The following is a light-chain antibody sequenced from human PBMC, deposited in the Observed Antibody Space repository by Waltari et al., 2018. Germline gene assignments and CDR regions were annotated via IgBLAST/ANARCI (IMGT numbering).Light chain of an antibody. V-gene: IGKV3-11*01. CDR2: EAS. CDR1: QSVSNF. J-gene: IGKJ4*01. Sequence: EIVLTQSLATLSLSPGERATLSCRASQSVSNFLAWYQQKPGQAPRLLIYEASKRATGIPARFSGSGSGTDFTLTISSLEPEDFAVYYCQQRSNWPPLTFGGGTKVEIK. CDR3: QQRSNWPPLT.